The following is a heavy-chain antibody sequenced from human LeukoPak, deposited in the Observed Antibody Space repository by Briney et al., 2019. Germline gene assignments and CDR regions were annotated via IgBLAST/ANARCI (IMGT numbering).Heavy chain of an antibody. CDR3: ARDVIAAAGYYFDY. V-gene: IGHV4-34*01. D-gene: IGHD6-13*01. Sequence: SETLSLTCAVYGGSFSGYYWSWIRQPPGKGLEWIGEINHSGSTNYNPSLKSRVTISVDTSKNQFSLKLSSVTAADTAVYYCARDVIAAAGYYFDYWGQGTLVTVSS. J-gene: IGHJ4*02. CDR2: INHSGST. CDR1: GGSFSGYY.